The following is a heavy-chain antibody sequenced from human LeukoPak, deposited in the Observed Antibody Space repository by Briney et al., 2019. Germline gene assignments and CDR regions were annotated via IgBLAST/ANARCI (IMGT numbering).Heavy chain of an antibody. J-gene: IGHJ4*02. CDR1: GGTFSSYA. D-gene: IGHD3-3*01. CDR2: IIPIFGTA. V-gene: IGHV1-69*13. Sequence: SVKVSCKASGGTFSSYAISWVRQAPGQGLEWMGGIIPIFGTANCAQKFQGRVTITADESTSTAYMELSSLRSEDTAVYYCARDIPSPGFGSGGPLDYWGQGTLVTVSS. CDR3: ARDIPSPGFGSGGPLDY.